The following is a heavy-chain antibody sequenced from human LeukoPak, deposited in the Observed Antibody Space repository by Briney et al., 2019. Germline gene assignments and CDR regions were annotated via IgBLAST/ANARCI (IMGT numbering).Heavy chain of an antibody. CDR3: ARDGWPNGFDI. CDR1: GGSISSYY. Sequence: SETLSLTCTVSGGSISSYYWSWIRQPPGKGLEWIGYIYYSGSTNYNPSLKSRVTISVDTSRNQFSLKLRSVTAADTAVYYCARDGWPNGFDIWGQGTMVTVSS. CDR2: IYYSGST. D-gene: IGHD2-15*01. J-gene: IGHJ3*02. V-gene: IGHV4-59*01.